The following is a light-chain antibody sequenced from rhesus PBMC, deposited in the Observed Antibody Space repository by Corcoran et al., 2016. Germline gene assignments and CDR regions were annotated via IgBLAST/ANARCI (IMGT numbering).Light chain of an antibody. V-gene: IGKV1-28*03. CDR1: QGLSSY. J-gene: IGKJ3*01. Sequence: DIQMTQSPSSLSASVGDTVTITCRASQGLSSYLNWFPQKPGKAPKLLFYDASSLESGVPSRFSGSGVGTDFTLNISSLQPEDFAAYYCLQHNSYPFTFGHGTKLDIK. CDR3: LQHNSYPFT. CDR2: DAS.